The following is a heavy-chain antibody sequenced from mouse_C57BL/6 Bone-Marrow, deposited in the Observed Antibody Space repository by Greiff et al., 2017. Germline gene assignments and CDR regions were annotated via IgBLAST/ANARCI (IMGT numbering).Heavy chain of an antibody. V-gene: IGHV1-55*01. Sequence: VQLQQSGAELVKPGASVKMSCKASGYTFTSYWITWVKQRPGQGLEWIGDIYPGSGSTNYNEKFKSKATLTVDTSSSTAYMQLSSLTSEDSAVYYCARPYYYGSSQAWFAYWGQGTLVTVSA. J-gene: IGHJ3*01. CDR2: IYPGSGST. D-gene: IGHD1-1*01. CDR3: ARPYYYGSSQAWFAY. CDR1: GYTFTSYW.